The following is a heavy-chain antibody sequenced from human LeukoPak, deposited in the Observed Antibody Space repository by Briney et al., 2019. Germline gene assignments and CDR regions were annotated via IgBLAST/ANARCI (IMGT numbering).Heavy chain of an antibody. CDR3: ARNVLRFLEGAFDI. CDR1: GFTFSSYA. Sequence: PGGSLRLSCAASGFTFSSYAMHWVRQAPGKGLEWVAVISYDGSNKYYADFVKGRFTISRDNAKNSLYLQMNSLRAEDTAVYYCARNVLRFLEGAFDIWGQGTMVTVSS. D-gene: IGHD3-3*01. V-gene: IGHV3-30*04. J-gene: IGHJ3*02. CDR2: ISYDGSNK.